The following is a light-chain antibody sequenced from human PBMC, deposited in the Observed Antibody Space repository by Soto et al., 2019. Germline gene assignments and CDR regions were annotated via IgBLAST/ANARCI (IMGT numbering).Light chain of an antibody. V-gene: IGLV2-8*01. CDR2: DVT. CDR3: SSYAGSSTFYV. CDR1: SSDVGGYNY. Sequence: QSALTQPPSASGSPGQSVTISCTGTSSDVGGYNYVSWYQQHPGKAPKLIIYDVTKRPSGVPDRFSGSKSGNTASLTVSGLQADDEADYYCSSYAGSSTFYVFGAGTKLTVL. J-gene: IGLJ1*01.